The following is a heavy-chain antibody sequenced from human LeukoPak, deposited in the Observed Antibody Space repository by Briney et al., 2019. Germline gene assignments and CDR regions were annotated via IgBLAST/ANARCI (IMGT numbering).Heavy chain of an antibody. CDR1: AFTFSRYN. Sequence: GGSLRLSCAASAFTFSRYNMNWVRQAPGKGLEWVSYISSSSSTIYYADSVKGRFTISRDNAKNSVYVQMNSLRAEDTAVYYCARDSGDSYFYYMDVWGNGTTVTVSS. CDR3: ARDSGDSYFYYMDV. J-gene: IGHJ6*03. CDR2: ISSSSSTI. V-gene: IGHV3-48*01.